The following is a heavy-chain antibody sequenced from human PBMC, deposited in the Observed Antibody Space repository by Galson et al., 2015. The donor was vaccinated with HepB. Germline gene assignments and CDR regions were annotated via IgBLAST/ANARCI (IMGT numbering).Heavy chain of an antibody. CDR3: ARELEGDYVSSLPAIYYYYGMDV. CDR1: GYTFTSYY. Sequence: SVKVSCKASGYTFTSYYMHWVRQAPGQGLEWMGIINPSGGSTSYAQKFQGRVTMTRDTSTSTVYMELSSLRSEDTAVYNCARELEGDYVSSLPAIYYYYGMDVWGQGTTVTVSS. J-gene: IGHJ6*02. D-gene: IGHD4-17*01. CDR2: INPSGGST. V-gene: IGHV1-46*01.